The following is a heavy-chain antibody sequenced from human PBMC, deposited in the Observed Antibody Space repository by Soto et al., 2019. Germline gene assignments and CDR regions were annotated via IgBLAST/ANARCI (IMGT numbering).Heavy chain of an antibody. D-gene: IGHD6-13*01. CDR2: IYYSGST. Sequence: PSETLSLTCTVSGGSISSSSYYWGWIRQPPGKGLEWIGSIYYSGSTYYNPSLKSRVTISVDTSKNQFSLKLSSVTAADTAVYYCARNPFRYSSSWYHYWGQGTLVTVSS. CDR1: GGSISSSSYY. V-gene: IGHV4-39*01. CDR3: ARNPFRYSSSWYHY. J-gene: IGHJ4*02.